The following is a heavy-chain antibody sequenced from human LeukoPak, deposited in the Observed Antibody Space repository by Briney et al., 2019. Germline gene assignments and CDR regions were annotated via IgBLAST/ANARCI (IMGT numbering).Heavy chain of an antibody. CDR3: AREGTAATATSNWFDP. CDR1: GYTFIAYW. Sequence: GESLKISCKASGYTFIAYWIAWVRQLPGKGLEWRGIIYTADSDTRYSPSFQGQVTISADESRSTAYLQWSSLKASDTATYYCAREGTAATATSNWFDPWGQGTLVTVSS. V-gene: IGHV5-51*01. CDR2: IYTADSDT. J-gene: IGHJ5*02. D-gene: IGHD6-13*01.